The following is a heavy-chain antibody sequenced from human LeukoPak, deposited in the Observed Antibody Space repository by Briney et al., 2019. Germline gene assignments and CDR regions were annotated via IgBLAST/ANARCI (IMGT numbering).Heavy chain of an antibody. Sequence: SVNVSCKASGSTFSSYAISWVRQAPGQGLEWMGGIIPILDTANYAQKFQGRVTITTDKSTSTAYMELSGLRSADTAVYYCARDRGEYYYDGLGSYLAPFDYWGQGTLVSVSS. V-gene: IGHV1-69*10. CDR3: ARDRGEYYYDGLGSYLAPFDY. D-gene: IGHD3-10*01. CDR2: IIPILDTA. CDR1: GSTFSSYA. J-gene: IGHJ4*02.